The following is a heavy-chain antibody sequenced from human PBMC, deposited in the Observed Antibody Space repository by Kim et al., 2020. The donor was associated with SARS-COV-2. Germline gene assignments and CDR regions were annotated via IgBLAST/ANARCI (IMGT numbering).Heavy chain of an antibody. V-gene: IGHV4-30-4*01. Sequence: SETLSLTCTVSGGSISSDNYYWSWIRQPPGKDLEWIGYIYYSGDTYYNPSLKSRVSMSIDTSKNRFSLELNSVTAADTAVYYCARSSDYYRYHFDYWGRGALVTVSS. CDR3: ARSSDYYRYHFDY. CDR2: IYYSGDT. D-gene: IGHD3-22*01. J-gene: IGHJ4*02. CDR1: GGSISSDNYY.